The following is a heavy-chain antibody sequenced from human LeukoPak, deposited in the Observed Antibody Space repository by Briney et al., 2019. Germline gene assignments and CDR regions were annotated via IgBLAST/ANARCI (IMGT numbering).Heavy chain of an antibody. D-gene: IGHD6-13*01. CDR3: ASLSIEAAGFDY. CDR1: GGSISSYY. Sequence: SETLSLTCTVSGGSISSYYWSWIRQPPGKGLEWIGYIYYSGSTNYNPSLKSRVTISVDTSKNQFSLKLSSVTAADTAVYYCASLSIEAAGFDYWGQGSLVTVSS. V-gene: IGHV4-59*12. J-gene: IGHJ4*02. CDR2: IYYSGST.